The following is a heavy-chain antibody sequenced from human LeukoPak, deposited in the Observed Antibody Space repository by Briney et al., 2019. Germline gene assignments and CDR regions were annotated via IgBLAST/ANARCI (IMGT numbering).Heavy chain of an antibody. CDR3: ARSPLTPNPHFDC. CDR1: GYSFTGYY. D-gene: IGHD3-16*01. Sequence: GASVKVSCKASGYSFTGYYIHWVRQAPGQGLEWMGWINPDSGDTEYSQRFQGRITLTSDTSVTTAYMELSSLRSDDTAVYYCARSPLTPNPHFDCWGQGTLVTVSS. V-gene: IGHV1-2*02. J-gene: IGHJ4*02. CDR2: INPDSGDT.